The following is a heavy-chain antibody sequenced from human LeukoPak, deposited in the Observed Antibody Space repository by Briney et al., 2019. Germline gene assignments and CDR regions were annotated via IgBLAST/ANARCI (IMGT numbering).Heavy chain of an antibody. J-gene: IGHJ4*02. Sequence: PGGSLRLTCAASGFTLDDYGMSWVRQAPGKGLEWVSSIKWNGGNTGYADSVKGRFTISRDNAKNSLYLQMNSLRAEDTALYYCARVGGSGYYNYFNFWGQGTLVSVSS. D-gene: IGHD3-22*01. CDR3: ARVGGSGYYNYFNF. CDR2: IKWNGGNT. CDR1: GFTLDDYG. V-gene: IGHV3-20*04.